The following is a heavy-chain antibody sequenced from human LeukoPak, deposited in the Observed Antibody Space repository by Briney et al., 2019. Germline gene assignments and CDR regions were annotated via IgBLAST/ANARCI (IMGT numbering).Heavy chain of an antibody. CDR2: IKSKTDGGTT. V-gene: IGHV3-15*01. CDR1: GFTFSNAW. J-gene: IGHJ3*02. D-gene: IGHD2-15*01. Sequence: GGSLRLSCAASGFTFSNAWMSWVRQAPGKGLEWVGRIKSKTDGGTTDYAAPVKGRFTISRDESKNMLYLQMNSLKTEVTAVYYCTTGDIVVVVAAADAFDIWGQGTMVTVSS. CDR3: TTGDIVVVVAAADAFDI.